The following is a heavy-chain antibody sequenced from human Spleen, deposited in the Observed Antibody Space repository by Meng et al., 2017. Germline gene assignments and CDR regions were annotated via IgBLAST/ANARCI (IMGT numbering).Heavy chain of an antibody. CDR2: ISTNTGNP. V-gene: IGHV7-4-1*02. D-gene: IGHD6-19*01. CDR1: GYAFTSYS. CDR3: ARPSVAGNWYFDL. J-gene: IGHJ2*01. Sequence: QVQLVQSGAEVKKPGASVRVSCKASGYAFTSYSLNWVRQAPGQGLEWMGWISTNTGNPTYAQGFTGRFVFSLDTSVSTAYLQISSLKAEDTAVYYCARPSVAGNWYFDLWGRGTLVTVSS.